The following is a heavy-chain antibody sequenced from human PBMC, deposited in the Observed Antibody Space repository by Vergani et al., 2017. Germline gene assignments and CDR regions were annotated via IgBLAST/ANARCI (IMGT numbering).Heavy chain of an antibody. V-gene: IGHV3-9*01. CDR1: GFTFDDYA. CDR3: AKDIRGSYYLAFDM. J-gene: IGHJ3*02. CDR2: ISWNSGSI. Sequence: EVQLVESGGGLVQPGRSLRLSCAASGFTFDDYAMHWVPQAPGKGLEWVSGISWNSGSIGYADSVKGRFTISRDNAKNSLYLQMNSLRAEDTALYYCAKDIRGSYYLAFDMWGGGTMVTVSS. D-gene: IGHD1-26*01.